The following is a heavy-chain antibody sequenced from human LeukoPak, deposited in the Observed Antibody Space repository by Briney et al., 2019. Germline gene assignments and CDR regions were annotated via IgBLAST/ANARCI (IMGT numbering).Heavy chain of an antibody. Sequence: SETLSLTCAVYGGSFSGYYWSWIRQPPGKGLEWIGEINHSGSTNYNPSLKSRVTISVDTSKNQFSLKPSSVTAADTAVYYCARVWDSSGYPDPFDPWGQGTLVTVSS. J-gene: IGHJ5*02. CDR1: GGSFSGYY. V-gene: IGHV4-34*01. CDR2: INHSGST. D-gene: IGHD3-22*01. CDR3: ARVWDSSGYPDPFDP.